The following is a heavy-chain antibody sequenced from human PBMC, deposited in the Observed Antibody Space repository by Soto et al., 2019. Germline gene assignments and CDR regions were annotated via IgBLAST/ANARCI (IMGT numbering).Heavy chain of an antibody. Sequence: ASVKVSFKASGGTFSSYAISWVRQAPGQGLEWVGGIIPIFGPANYAQKFQGRVTITADEATSTAYMDLSSLKSDDTAVYYCARLTPGIVGTTGAFDIWGQGTMVTVSS. V-gene: IGHV1-69*13. CDR2: IIPIFGPA. CDR1: GGTFSSYA. J-gene: IGHJ3*02. D-gene: IGHD1-20*01. CDR3: ARLTPGIVGTTGAFDI.